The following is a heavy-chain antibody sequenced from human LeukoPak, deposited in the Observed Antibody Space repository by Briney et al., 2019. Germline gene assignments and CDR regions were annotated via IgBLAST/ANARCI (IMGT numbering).Heavy chain of an antibody. D-gene: IGHD3-22*01. CDR1: GYTFTSYD. CDR2: ISAYNGNT. J-gene: IGHJ4*02. V-gene: IGHV1-18*01. Sequence: ASVKVSCKASGYTFTSYDINWVRQAPGQGLEWMGWISAYNGNTNYAQKFQGRVTMTTDTSTSTAYMELRSLRSDDTAVYLCARVYYYDGSGYYNFDYWGQGTLVTVSS. CDR3: ARVYYYDGSGYYNFDY.